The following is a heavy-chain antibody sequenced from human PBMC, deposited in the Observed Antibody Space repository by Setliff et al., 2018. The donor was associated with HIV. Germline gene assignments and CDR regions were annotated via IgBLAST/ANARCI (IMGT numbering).Heavy chain of an antibody. CDR3: ARNAYESNGYFDS. CDR2: IFYTGNT. D-gene: IGHD3-22*01. V-gene: IGHV4-30-4*08. CDR1: GGSIGSDDYY. J-gene: IGHJ4*02. Sequence: KTSETLSLTCTVSGGSIGSDDYYWTWIRQPPGKGLELIGYIFYTGNTYYSPSLENRLTISVDTSKNQFSLKLRSVTAADTAVYYCARNAYESNGYFDSWGQGTLVTVS.